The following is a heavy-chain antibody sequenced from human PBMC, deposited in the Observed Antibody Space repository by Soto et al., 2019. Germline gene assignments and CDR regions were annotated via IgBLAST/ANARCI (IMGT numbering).Heavy chain of an antibody. V-gene: IGHV3-30-3*01. D-gene: IGHD3-3*01. CDR2: ISYDGSNK. Sequence: GGSLRLSCAASGYTFSSHAMHWVRQAPGKGLEWVAVISYDGSNKYYADSVKGRFTISRDNSKNTLYLQRNSLRAEDTAVYYCARSTYDFWSGLDYWGQGTLVTVSS. CDR3: ARSTYDFWSGLDY. J-gene: IGHJ4*02. CDR1: GYTFSSHA.